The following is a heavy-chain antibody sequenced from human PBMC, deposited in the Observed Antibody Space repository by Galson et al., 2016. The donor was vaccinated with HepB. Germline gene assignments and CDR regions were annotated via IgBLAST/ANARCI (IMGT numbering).Heavy chain of an antibody. V-gene: IGHV3-23*01. CDR2: ISGYGDNP. CDR1: GFSFSSYA. J-gene: IGHJ4*02. CDR3: VNDLDSDSPF. Sequence: SLRLSCAASGFSFSSYAMSWVRQAPGKGLEWVSAISGYGDNPHYADSVKGRFAISRDNSQNTLYLQMNSLRAEDTAVYYCVNDLDSDSPFWGQGTLVTVSS. D-gene: IGHD4-11*01.